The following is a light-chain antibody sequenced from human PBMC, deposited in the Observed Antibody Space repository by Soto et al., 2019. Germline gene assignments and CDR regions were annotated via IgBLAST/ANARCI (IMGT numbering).Light chain of an antibody. CDR3: QLSANLRRT. CDR2: GAS. Sequence: RASQSVSSNLAWYQQKPGQAPRLLIYGASTRATGIPARFSGTGSGTETTLACGLRQPEDSLVHSSQLSANLRRTFPEGTKVDI. J-gene: IGKJ1*01. V-gene: IGKV3-15*01. CDR1: QSVSSN.